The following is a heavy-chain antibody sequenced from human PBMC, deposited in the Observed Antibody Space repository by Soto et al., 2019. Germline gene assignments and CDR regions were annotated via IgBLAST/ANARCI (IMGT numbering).Heavy chain of an antibody. J-gene: IGHJ6*02. CDR1: GFTFSRYA. CDR2: ISYDGRNE. D-gene: IGHD2-15*01. Sequence: QVKLVESGGGVVQPGRSLRLSCVASGFTFSRYAMDWVRQAPGKGLKWVAIISYDGRNEYYTDSVKGRFTISRDNSKNTLYLQMNSLRPEDTAVYYCAKGRGGGRNYCRDVWGRGTTVTVSS. CDR3: AKGRGGGRNYCRDV. V-gene: IGHV3-30*18.